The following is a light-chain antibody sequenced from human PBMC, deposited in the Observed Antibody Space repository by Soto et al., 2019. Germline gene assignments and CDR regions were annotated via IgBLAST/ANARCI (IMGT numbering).Light chain of an antibody. CDR3: LHTFSFPRT. Sequence: DIQMTQSPSSVSASVGDRVTISCRASQGIGDRLAWYQQRPGKVPQLVVYFASTRPSGVPSRFSASGSGAEFILTSNPLQAEDFETHYCLHTFSFPRTFGQGTQVDI. CDR2: FAS. J-gene: IGKJ1*01. CDR1: QGIGDR. V-gene: IGKV1-12*01.